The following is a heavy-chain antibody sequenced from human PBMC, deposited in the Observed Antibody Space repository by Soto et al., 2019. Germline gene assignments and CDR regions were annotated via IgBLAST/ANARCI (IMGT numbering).Heavy chain of an antibody. V-gene: IGHV1-8*01. CDR3: ARGLVALDY. CDR2: LDPNRGNT. Sequence: ASVKVSCKASGYTFTSEDINWVRQATGQGLEWMGWLDPNRGNTGYAKKFQGRVTMTRNTSISTAYMELSNLRSEDTAVYYCARGLVALDYWGQGTVVTVSS. CDR1: GYTFTSED. D-gene: IGHD5-12*01. J-gene: IGHJ4*02.